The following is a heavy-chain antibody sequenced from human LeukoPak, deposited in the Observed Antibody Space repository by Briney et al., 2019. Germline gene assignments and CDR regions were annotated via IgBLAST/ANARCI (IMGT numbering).Heavy chain of an antibody. Sequence: GGSLRLSCAASGFTFSSYGMHWVRQAPGKGLEWVAVISNDGSNKYYADSVKGRFTISRDNSKNTLYLQMNSLRAEDTAVYYCAEEREWFGELPLGYWGQGTLVTVSS. CDR2: ISNDGSNK. CDR3: AEEREWFGELPLGY. CDR1: GFTFSSYG. V-gene: IGHV3-30*18. J-gene: IGHJ4*02. D-gene: IGHD3-10*01.